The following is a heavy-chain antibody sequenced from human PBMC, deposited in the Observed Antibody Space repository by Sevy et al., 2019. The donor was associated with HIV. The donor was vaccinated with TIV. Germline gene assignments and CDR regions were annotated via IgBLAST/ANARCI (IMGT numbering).Heavy chain of an antibody. Sequence: GGSLRLSCAASGFTFDDFAMHWVRQVPGKGLEWVSGLNWDSGSVAYADSVKGRFTISRDNAKNALFLQMNSLRAEDTYMELRSLRSDDTAVYYCSRRGAFEYDSSGFQSHWGQGTLVTVSS. D-gene: IGHD3-22*01. V-gene: IGHV3-9*01. CDR1: GFTFDDFA. CDR2: LNWDSGSV. CDR3: SLRSDDTAVYYCSRRGAFEYDSSGFQSH. J-gene: IGHJ4*02.